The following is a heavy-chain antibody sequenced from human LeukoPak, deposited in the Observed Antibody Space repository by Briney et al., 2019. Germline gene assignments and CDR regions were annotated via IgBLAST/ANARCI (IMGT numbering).Heavy chain of an antibody. J-gene: IGHJ5*02. D-gene: IGHD4-11*01. V-gene: IGHV3-23*01. CDR2: FTGGDGSA. CDR3: AKDSRGNYVAWLDP. CDR1: GFTFRNSA. Sequence: QPGGPLRLSCAASGFTFRNSAMSWVRQAPGKGLEWVSTFTGGDGSAYYADSVKGRFAISRDNSKNTLYLQMSSLRAEDAAIYYCAKDSRGNYVAWLDPWGQGTLVSVSS.